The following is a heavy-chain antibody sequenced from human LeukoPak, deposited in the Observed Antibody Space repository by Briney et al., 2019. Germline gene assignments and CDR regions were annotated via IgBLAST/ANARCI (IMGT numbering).Heavy chain of an antibody. Sequence: SQTLSLTCTVSGGSISSGDYYWSWIRQPPGKGLERIGYTYYSGSTYYNPSLKSRVTISVDTSKNQFSLKLSSVTAADTAVYYCAREGSYFDINAFDIWGQGTMVTASS. D-gene: IGHD1-26*01. CDR3: AREGSYFDINAFDI. CDR2: TYYSGST. CDR1: GGSISSGDYY. V-gene: IGHV4-30-4*01. J-gene: IGHJ3*02.